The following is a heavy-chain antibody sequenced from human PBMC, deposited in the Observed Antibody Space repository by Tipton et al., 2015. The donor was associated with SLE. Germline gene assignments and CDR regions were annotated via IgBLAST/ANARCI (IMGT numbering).Heavy chain of an antibody. J-gene: IGHJ1*01. D-gene: IGHD6-13*01. CDR2: IYYSGST. CDR1: GGSISSYY. CDR3: ARYSSTGDEYFQH. Sequence: LRLSCTVSGGSISSYYWSWIRQPPGKGLEWIGYIYYSGSTNYNPSLKSRVTISVDTSKNQFSLKLSSVTAADTAVYYCARYSSTGDEYFQHWGQGTLVTVSS. V-gene: IGHV4-59*01.